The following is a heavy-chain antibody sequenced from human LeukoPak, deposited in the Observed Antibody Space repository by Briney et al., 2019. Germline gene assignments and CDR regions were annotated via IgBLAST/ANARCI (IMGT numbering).Heavy chain of an antibody. CDR2: IFHTGSI. CDR3: AKGPPVFEVTTLGSYYMDV. Sequence: SETLSLTCTVSGGSISSYYWNWIRQPPGKGLEWIRCIFHTGSIHYSPSLKSRVTMSLDTSRNQFPLNLRSVTTADTAVYYCAKGPPVFEVTTLGSYYMDVWDKGTAVTVYS. D-gene: IGHD4-11*01. V-gene: IGHV4-59*01. J-gene: IGHJ6*03. CDR1: GGSISSYY.